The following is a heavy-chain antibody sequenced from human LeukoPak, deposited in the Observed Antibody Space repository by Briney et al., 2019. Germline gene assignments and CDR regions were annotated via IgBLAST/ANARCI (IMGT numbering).Heavy chain of an antibody. CDR3: ARDDRPSGRDFDY. V-gene: IGHV3-49*03. D-gene: IGHD6-6*01. Sequence: GGSLRLSCTASGFTFRDYNINWFRQAPGRGLEWVGFIRSKADGGTTEYAASVKGRFTISRDDSKNVAYLQINNLRAEDTALYYCARDDRPSGRDFDYWGQGTLVTVSS. CDR1: GFTFRDYN. CDR2: IRSKADGGTT. J-gene: IGHJ4*02.